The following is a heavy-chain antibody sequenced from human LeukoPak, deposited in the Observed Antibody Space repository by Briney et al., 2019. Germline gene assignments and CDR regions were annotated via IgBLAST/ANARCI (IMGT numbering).Heavy chain of an antibody. CDR3: ARDLRLQRNYYYYGMDV. Sequence: ASVKVSCKASGYTFTGYYMHWVRQAPGQGLEWMGWINPNSGGTNYAQKFQGMVTMTRDTSISTAYMELSRLRSDDTAVYYCARDLRLQRNYYYYGMDVWGQGTTVTVSS. D-gene: IGHD6-25*01. CDR1: GYTFTGYY. V-gene: IGHV1-2*02. J-gene: IGHJ6*02. CDR2: INPNSGGT.